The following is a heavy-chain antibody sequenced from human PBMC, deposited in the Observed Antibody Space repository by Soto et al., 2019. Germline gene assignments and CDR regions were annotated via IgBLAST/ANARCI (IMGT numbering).Heavy chain of an antibody. V-gene: IGHV1-24*01. D-gene: IGHD6-6*01. CDR2: FDPEDGET. CDR3: ATGGWAARQGWFDP. Sequence: XSLKVSCKVSVYTLTELSMHWVRQAPGKGLEWMGGFDPEDGETIYAQKFQGRVTMTEDTSTDTAYMELSSLRSEDTAVYYCATGGWAARQGWFDPWGQGTLVTVSS. J-gene: IGHJ5*02. CDR1: VYTLTELS.